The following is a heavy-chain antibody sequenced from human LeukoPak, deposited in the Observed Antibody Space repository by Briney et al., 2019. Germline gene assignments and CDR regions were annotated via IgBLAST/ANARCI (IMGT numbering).Heavy chain of an antibody. J-gene: IGHJ4*02. D-gene: IGHD3-3*01. CDR3: ATPWGFLEWSLRL. Sequence: ASVTVSCKASGYTFTGYYMHWVRQAPGQGLEWMGWINPNSGGTNYAQKFQGRVTTTEDTSTDTAYMELSSLRSEDTAVYYCATPWGFLEWSLRLWGQGTLVTVSS. CDR2: INPNSGGT. CDR1: GYTFTGYY. V-gene: IGHV1-2*02.